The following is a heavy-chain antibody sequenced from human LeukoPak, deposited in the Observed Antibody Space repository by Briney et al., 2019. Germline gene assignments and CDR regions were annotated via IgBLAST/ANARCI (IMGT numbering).Heavy chain of an antibody. CDR2: VYTGGST. CDR1: GGSINSGSYY. V-gene: IGHV4-61*02. CDR3: ARGPYSYDSSGAFDI. Sequence: TSETLSLTCSVSGGSINSGSYYWSWIRQPAGKRLEWIGRVYTGGSTIYNPSLKSRVTISVDTSKNQFSLKLSSVTAADTAVYFCARGPYSYDSSGAFDIWGQGTMVTVSS. J-gene: IGHJ3*02. D-gene: IGHD3-22*01.